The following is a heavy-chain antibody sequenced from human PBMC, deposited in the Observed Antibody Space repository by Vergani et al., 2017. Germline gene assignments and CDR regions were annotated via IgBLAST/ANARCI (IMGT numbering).Heavy chain of an antibody. CDR2: ISYDGSNK. D-gene: IGHD2-2*01. Sequence: QVQLVESGGGVVQPGRSLRLSCAASGFTFSSYAMHWVRQAPGKGLEWVAVISYDGSNKYYEDSVKRRFTISRDNSKNTLYLQMNSLRAEDTAVYYCARAGEGYCSSTSCKYYYYYYYMDVWGKXP. J-gene: IGHJ6*03. CDR3: ARAGEGYCSSTSCKYYYYYYYMDV. CDR1: GFTFSSYA. V-gene: IGHV3-30-3*01.